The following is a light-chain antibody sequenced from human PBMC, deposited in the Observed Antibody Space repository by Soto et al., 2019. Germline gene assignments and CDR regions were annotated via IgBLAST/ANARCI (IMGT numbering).Light chain of an antibody. CDR3: MQGTHWPPIT. CDR2: KVS. V-gene: IGKV2-30*01. J-gene: IGKJ5*01. CDR1: QSLVSSDGNIY. Sequence: DVVMTQSPLSRPVTLGQPASISCRSSQSLVSSDGNIYLNWFQQRPGQSPRRLIYKVSNRDSGVPDRFSGSGSGTDFTLRISRVEAEDVGVYYCMQGTHWPPITFGQGTRLEIK.